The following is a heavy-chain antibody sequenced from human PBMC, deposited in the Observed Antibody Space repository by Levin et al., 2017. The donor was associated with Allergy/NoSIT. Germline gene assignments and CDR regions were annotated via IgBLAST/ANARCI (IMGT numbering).Heavy chain of an antibody. CDR1: GLTFSAYW. CDR3: ATSVDSSGSQ. CDR2: INHDGSVK. J-gene: IGHJ4*02. Sequence: QRGESLKISCAASGLTFSAYWMSWVRQAPGKGLEWVANINHDGSVKNYVGSVKGRFTISRDNAKNSLYLQMSSLRADDTAVYFCATSVDSSGSQWGQGTLVTVSS. V-gene: IGHV3-7*01. D-gene: IGHD3-22*01.